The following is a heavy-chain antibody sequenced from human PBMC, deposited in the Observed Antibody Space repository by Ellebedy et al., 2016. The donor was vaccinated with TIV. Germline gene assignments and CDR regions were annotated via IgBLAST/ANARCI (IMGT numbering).Heavy chain of an antibody. V-gene: IGHV1-69*13. J-gene: IGHJ4*02. CDR2: IIPIFGTA. D-gene: IGHD2-2*02. Sequence: SVKVSXXASGGTFSSYAISWVRQAPGQGLEWMGGIIPIFGTANYAQKFQGRVTITADESTSTAYMELSSLRSEDTAVYYCARLGYCSSTSCYSQPYYFDYWGQGTLVTVSS. CDR1: GGTFSSYA. CDR3: ARLGYCSSTSCYSQPYYFDY.